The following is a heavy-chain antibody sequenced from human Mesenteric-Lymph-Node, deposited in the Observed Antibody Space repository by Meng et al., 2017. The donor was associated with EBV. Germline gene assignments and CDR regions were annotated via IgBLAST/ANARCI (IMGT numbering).Heavy chain of an antibody. V-gene: IGHV7-4-1*02. D-gene: IGHD4-23*01. CDR2: SHPNTVSS. Sequence: VQLVLYGSELKLVGATVKLACTCTFYIFSTYTISVVGQWTGQGLEWMGWSHPNTVSSRYAQGFTDRFVFSSVTYVSTAYLQVSRLRAEDTAVYFCAYGGCPNSALVDPWGQGTLVTVSS. J-gene: IGHJ5*02. CDR1: FYIFSTYT. CDR3: AYGGCPNSALVDP.